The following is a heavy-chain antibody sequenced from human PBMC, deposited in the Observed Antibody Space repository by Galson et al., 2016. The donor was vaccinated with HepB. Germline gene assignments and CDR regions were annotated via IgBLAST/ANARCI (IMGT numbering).Heavy chain of an antibody. CDR2: ISSGSSTI. D-gene: IGHD6-6*01. CDR1: GFTFSTYS. J-gene: IGHJ4*02. Sequence: SLRLSCAASGFTFSTYSMNWVRQAPGKGLEWVSYISSGSSTIYYADSVKGRFTISRDNAKNSLYLQMNSLGDEDTAVYYCARGWYSNSSPCFDYWGQGILVTVSS. CDR3: ARGWYSNSSPCFDY. V-gene: IGHV3-48*02.